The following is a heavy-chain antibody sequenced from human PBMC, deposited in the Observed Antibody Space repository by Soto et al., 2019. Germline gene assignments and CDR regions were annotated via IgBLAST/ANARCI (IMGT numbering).Heavy chain of an antibody. D-gene: IGHD3-10*01. V-gene: IGHV3-23*05. CDR2: VDDSGNSA. Sequence: GGSLRLSCAASGFTFSNYAMNWVRQAPGKGLEWVSKVDDSGNSAFYVDSVKGRFTISRDNSKKTLYLQMNSLRAEDTAVYYCAKKAPSARGPGTHYMDVWGKGTTVTVSS. J-gene: IGHJ6*03. CDR3: AKKAPSARGPGTHYMDV. CDR1: GFTFSNYA.